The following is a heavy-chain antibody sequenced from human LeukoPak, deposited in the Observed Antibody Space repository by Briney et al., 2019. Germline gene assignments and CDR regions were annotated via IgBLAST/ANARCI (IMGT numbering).Heavy chain of an antibody. J-gene: IGHJ4*02. CDR3: TWMATIFTVDY. Sequence: GGSLRLSCVLSGLTFSDAWMSWVRQAPGKGLEWVGRIRNDRITDYAAPVQGRFSISRDNSKNTSYLQKNSLRTEDTGMYFCTWMATIFTVDYWGQGTLVTVSS. CDR2: IRNDRIT. CDR1: GLTFSDAW. V-gene: IGHV3-15*01. D-gene: IGHD5-12*01.